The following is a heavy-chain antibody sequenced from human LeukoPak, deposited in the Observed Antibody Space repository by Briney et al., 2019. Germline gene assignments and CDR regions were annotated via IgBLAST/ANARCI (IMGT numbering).Heavy chain of an antibody. D-gene: IGHD5-12*01. CDR2: ISGSGGST. CDR3: ARDQDSGYGDAFDI. Sequence: PGGSLRLSCAASGFTFSSYAMSWVRQAPGKGLEWVSAISGSGGSTYYADSVKGRFTISRDNSKNTWYLQMNSLRADDTAVYYCARDQDSGYGDAFDIWGQGTMITVSS. CDR1: GFTFSSYA. V-gene: IGHV3-23*01. J-gene: IGHJ3*02.